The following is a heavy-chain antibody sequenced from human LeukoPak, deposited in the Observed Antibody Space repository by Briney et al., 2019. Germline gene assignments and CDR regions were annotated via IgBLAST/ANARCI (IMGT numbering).Heavy chain of an antibody. V-gene: IGHV3-30*02. CDR2: IRYDGSNK. CDR1: GFTFSSYV. D-gene: IGHD5-18*01. Sequence: GGSLRLSCAASGFTFSSYVMHWVRQAPGKGLEWVAFIRYDGSNKYYSDSVKGRFTISRDNSKNTLYLQMNSLRPEDTAVYYCARAIRGYSYGQIDYWGQGTLVTVSS. J-gene: IGHJ4*02. CDR3: ARAIRGYSYGQIDY.